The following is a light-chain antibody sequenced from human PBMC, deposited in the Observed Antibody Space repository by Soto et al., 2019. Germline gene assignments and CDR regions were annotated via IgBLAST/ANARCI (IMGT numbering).Light chain of an antibody. CDR3: QHYNNWWT. V-gene: IGKV3-15*01. CDR2: GAS. CDR1: QSVGTN. Sequence: EIVMTQSPATLSVSPGERATLSCRASQSVGTNLAWYQQKPGQAPRLLIYGASTRATSIPARFSGGGSGTEFTLTISSLQSEDFAVYYCQHYNNWWTFGQGNKV. J-gene: IGKJ1*01.